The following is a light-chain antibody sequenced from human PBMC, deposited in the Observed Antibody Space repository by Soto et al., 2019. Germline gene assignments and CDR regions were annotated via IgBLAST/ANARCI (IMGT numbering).Light chain of an antibody. CDR2: KAS. V-gene: IGKV1-5*03. J-gene: IGKJ1*01. CDR3: HHYNNYPWT. Sequence: DIQMTQSPSTLSASVGDRVTITCRASQSISSWVAWYQQKPGKGPKLLIYKASHLESGVPSRFSGRGSGTEFTLPISSLQPGDFATYYCHHYNNYPWTVGHGTKVDIK. CDR1: QSISSW.